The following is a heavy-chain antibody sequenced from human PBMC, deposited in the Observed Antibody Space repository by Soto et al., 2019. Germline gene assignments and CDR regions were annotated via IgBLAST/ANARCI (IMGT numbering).Heavy chain of an antibody. CDR2: IYYNGTT. J-gene: IGHJ6*02. CDR3: VRPLSSGRNYGKDV. CDR1: GLTVCDNY. V-gene: IGHV3-53*01. D-gene: IGHD3-10*01. Sequence: WGSLRLSCAASGLTVCDNYIIFFRHSPWMGLEWVSAIYYNGTTYYADSVKGRFTISRDTSKNTLSLQMDSLRVEDTAVYYCVRPLSSGRNYGKDVWGQGTTVTVSS.